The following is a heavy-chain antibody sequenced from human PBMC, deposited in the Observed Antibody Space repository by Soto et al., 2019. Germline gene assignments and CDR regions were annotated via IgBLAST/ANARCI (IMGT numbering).Heavy chain of an antibody. CDR2: IYNSGST. V-gene: IGHV4-30-4*01. CDR3: ARGSGADKIDF. J-gene: IGHJ4*02. Sequence: QVQLQESGPGLVEPSQTLSLTCTVSGGSVSSGGYFWSWIRQPPGEGLEWIGHIYNSGSTYSNPSLRGRVTISVDTSKSQFSLKLSSVTAADTAVYYCARGSGADKIDFWGQGTLVTVSS. CDR1: GGSVSSGGYF. D-gene: IGHD3-10*01.